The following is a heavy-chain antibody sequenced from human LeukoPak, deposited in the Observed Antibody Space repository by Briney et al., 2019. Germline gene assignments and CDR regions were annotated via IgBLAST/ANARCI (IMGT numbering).Heavy chain of an antibody. CDR1: GFTFIDYD. J-gene: IGHJ4*02. V-gene: IGHV3-13*01. CDR2: IGIRGDT. Sequence: GGFLRLSCAASGFTFIDYDMHWVRQVIGKGLEWVSAIGIRGDTHYSGSVKGRFTISRENAESSLYLQMNSLRAEDTAVYYCARGGIQVSGIDEFDNWGQGTLVTVSS. CDR3: ARGGIQVSGIDEFDN. D-gene: IGHD6-19*01.